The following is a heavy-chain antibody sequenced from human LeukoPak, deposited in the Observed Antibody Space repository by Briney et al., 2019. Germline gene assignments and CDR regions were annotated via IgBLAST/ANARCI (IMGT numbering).Heavy chain of an antibody. J-gene: IGHJ6*03. CDR3: AKDGRYCSSTSCYVYYYYYMDV. CDR2: IRYDGSSK. V-gene: IGHV3-30*02. D-gene: IGHD2-2*01. CDR1: EFTFSSYG. Sequence: GGSLRLSCAASEFTFSSYGLHWVRQAPGKGLEWVASIRYDGSSKNYADSVKGRFTISRDNSRNTLYLQMNSLRAEDTAVYYCAKDGRYCSSTSCYVYYYYYMDVWGKGTTVTISS.